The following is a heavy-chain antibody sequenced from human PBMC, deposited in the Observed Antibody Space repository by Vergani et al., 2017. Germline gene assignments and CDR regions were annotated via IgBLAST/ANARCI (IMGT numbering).Heavy chain of an antibody. CDR1: GFTFSSYS. CDR3: AKERNMVRGVSYYYYYGMDV. Sequence: EVQLVESGGGLVKPGGSLRLSCAASGFTFSSYSMNWVRQAPGKGLEWVSSISSSSSYIYYADSVKGRFTISRDNAKNSLYLQMNSLRAEDTAVYYCAKERNMVRGVSYYYYYGMDVWGQGTTVTVSS. D-gene: IGHD3-10*01. V-gene: IGHV3-21*01. J-gene: IGHJ6*02. CDR2: ISSSSSYI.